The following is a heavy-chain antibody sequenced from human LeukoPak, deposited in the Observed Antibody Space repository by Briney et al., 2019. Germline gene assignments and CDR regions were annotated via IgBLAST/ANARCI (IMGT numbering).Heavy chain of an antibody. CDR3: ARDPSNTSGRYQYFDL. D-gene: IGHD6-19*01. J-gene: IGHJ2*01. CDR1: GYTFTHHG. Sequence: GASVKVSCKASGYTFTHHGITWVRQAPGQGLEWMGWISAFNGDTIYAQTVQGRVTMTADTSTTTAYMELRSLTSDDTALYYCARDPSNTSGRYQYFDLWGRGTLVTVSS. V-gene: IGHV1-18*01. CDR2: ISAFNGDT.